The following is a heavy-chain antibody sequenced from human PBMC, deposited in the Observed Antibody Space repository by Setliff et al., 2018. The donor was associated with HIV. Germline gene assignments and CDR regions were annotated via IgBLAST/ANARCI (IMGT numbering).Heavy chain of an antibody. Sequence: QGPGKGLEWVSAIGTAGDTYYGASVKGRFIISRENAKSSMYLQMNSLRVGDSAVYYCARIFFSTGAFDLWGQGTLVTVSS. CDR2: IGTAGDT. CDR3: ARIFFSTGAFDL. D-gene: IGHD1-1*01. J-gene: IGHJ3*01. V-gene: IGHV3-13*01.